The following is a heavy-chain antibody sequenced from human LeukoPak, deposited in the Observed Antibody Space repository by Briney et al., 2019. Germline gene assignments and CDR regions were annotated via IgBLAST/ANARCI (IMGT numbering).Heavy chain of an antibody. J-gene: IGHJ3*02. Sequence: NPSETLSLTCTVSGGSISSYYWSWIRQPPGKGLEWIGYIYYSGSTNYNPSLKSRVTISVDTSKSQFSLKLSSVTAADTAVYYCARPAAAHSAFDIWGQGTMVTVSS. D-gene: IGHD6-13*01. CDR2: IYYSGST. V-gene: IGHV4-59*01. CDR3: ARPAAAHSAFDI. CDR1: GGSISSYY.